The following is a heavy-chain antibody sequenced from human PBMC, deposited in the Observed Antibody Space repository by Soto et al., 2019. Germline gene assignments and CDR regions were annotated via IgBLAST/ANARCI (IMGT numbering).Heavy chain of an antibody. Sequence: SVKVSCKASGGTFSSYAISWVRQAPGQGLEWMGGIIPIFGTANYAQKFQGRVTITSDESTSTAYMELSSLRSEDTAVYYCASTGYQYYFDYWGQGTLATVSS. J-gene: IGHJ4*02. V-gene: IGHV1-69*13. CDR1: GGTFSSYA. CDR3: ASTGYQYYFDY. CDR2: IIPIFGTA. D-gene: IGHD3-9*01.